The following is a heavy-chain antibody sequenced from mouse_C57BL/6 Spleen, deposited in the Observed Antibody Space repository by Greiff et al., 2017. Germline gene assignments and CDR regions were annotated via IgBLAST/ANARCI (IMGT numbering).Heavy chain of an antibody. Sequence: EVQLVESGEGLVKPGGSLKLSCAASGFTFSSYAMSWVRQNPEKRLEWVAYISSGGDYIYYADTVKGRFTISRDNARNTLYLQMSSLKSEDTAMYYCTRDGHWDGYFDYWGQGTTLTVSS. D-gene: IGHD4-1*01. CDR3: TRDGHWDGYFDY. V-gene: IGHV5-9-1*02. J-gene: IGHJ2*01. CDR1: GFTFSSYA. CDR2: ISSGGDYI.